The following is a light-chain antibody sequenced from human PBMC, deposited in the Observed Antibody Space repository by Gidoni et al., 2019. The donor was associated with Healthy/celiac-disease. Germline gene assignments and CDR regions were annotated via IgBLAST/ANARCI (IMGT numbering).Light chain of an antibody. CDR3: MHALQTPT. J-gene: IGKJ4*01. CDR2: LGS. Sequence: EIVMTQSPLSLPVTPGEPASISCRSSQSLLHSNGYNYLDWYLQKPGQSPQLLIYLGSNRASGVPDRFSGSGSGTDFTLKISRVEAEDVGVYYCMHALQTPTFGGXTKVEIK. V-gene: IGKV2-28*01. CDR1: QSLLHSNGYNY.